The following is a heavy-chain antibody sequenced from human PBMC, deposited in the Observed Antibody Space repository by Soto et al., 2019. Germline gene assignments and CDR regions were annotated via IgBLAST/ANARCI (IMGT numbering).Heavy chain of an antibody. Sequence: SETLSLTCTVSGGSISSSSFHWGWIRQPPGKGLEWIGSIYYSGSTYYSPSLKSRVTFTRDTSAGTVYMQLSSLTSEDTAVYYCARDDSGFSGSHYIDYFNYWGQGALVTVSS. D-gene: IGHD1-26*01. J-gene: IGHJ4*02. CDR3: ARDDSGFSGSHYIDYFNY. CDR2: IYYSGST. V-gene: IGHV4-39*02. CDR1: GGSISSSSFH.